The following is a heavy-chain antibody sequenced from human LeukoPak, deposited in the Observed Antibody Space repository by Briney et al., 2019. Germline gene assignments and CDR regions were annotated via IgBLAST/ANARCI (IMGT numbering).Heavy chain of an antibody. D-gene: IGHD3-22*01. V-gene: IGHV4-30-2*01. J-gene: IGHJ5*02. CDR3: AGLTYYYDSSGYRRGYWFDP. CDR2: IYHSGST. Sequence: SETLSLTCAVSGGSISSGGYSRSWIRQPPGKGLEWIGYIYHSGSTYYNPSLKSRVTISVDRPKNQFSLKLSSVTAADTAVYYCAGLTYYYDSSGYRRGYWFDPWGQGTLVTVSS. CDR1: GGSISSGGYS.